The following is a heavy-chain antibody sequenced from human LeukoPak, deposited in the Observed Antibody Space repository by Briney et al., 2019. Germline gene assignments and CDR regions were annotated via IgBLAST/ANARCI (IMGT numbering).Heavy chain of an antibody. CDR2: MNTNSGNT. CDR1: GYTFTSYD. Sequence: SSVTLSCTASGYTFTSYDINWVRQPPGQGLEWMGWMNTNSGNTGYAQKFQGRGTMTRNTSISTAYMELSSLRSEDTAVYYCARGGGGITSFGVVITYYYYNGMDVWGQGTTVTVSS. J-gene: IGHJ6*02. CDR3: ARGGGGITSFGVVITYYYYNGMDV. V-gene: IGHV1-8*01. D-gene: IGHD3-3*01.